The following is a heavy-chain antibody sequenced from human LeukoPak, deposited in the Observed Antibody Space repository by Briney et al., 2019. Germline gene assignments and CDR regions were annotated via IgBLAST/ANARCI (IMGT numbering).Heavy chain of an antibody. V-gene: IGHV3-9*01. D-gene: IGHD3-22*01. CDR3: ATSYDSSGYYFDY. J-gene: IGHJ4*02. Sequence: GGSLRLSCSASGFTFDDYAMHWVRQAPGKGLEWVSGISWNSGSIGYADSVKGRFTISRDNAKNSLYLQMNSLRAEDTALYYCATSYDSSGYYFDYWGQGTLVTVSS. CDR1: GFTFDDYA. CDR2: ISWNSGSI.